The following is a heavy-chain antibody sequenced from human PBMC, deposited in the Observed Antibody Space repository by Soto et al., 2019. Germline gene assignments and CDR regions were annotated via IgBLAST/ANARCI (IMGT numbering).Heavy chain of an antibody. CDR2: IVVGSGNT. D-gene: IGHD7-27*01. CDR3: AAAGDDAFDI. V-gene: IGHV1-58*02. CDR1: GYTFTSYG. Sequence: GASVKVSCKASGYTFTSYGISWVRQARGQRLEWIGWIVVGSGNTNYAQKFQERVTITRDMSTSTAYMELSSLRSEDTAVYYCAAAGDDAFDIWGQGTMVTVSS. J-gene: IGHJ3*02.